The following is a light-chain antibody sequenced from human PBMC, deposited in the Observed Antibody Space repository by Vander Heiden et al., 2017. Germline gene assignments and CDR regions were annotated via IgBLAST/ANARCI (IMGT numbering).Light chain of an antibody. V-gene: IGLV2-8*01. CDR1: SSDVGGYDY. CDR3: SSYAGSNNPYV. CDR2: EVS. J-gene: IGLJ1*01. Sequence: QSALTQPPSASGSPGQLVTISCTGTSSDVGGYDYVSWYQQHPGKAPKLMIYEVSTRPSGVPDRFSGSKSGNTASLTVSGLQAEDEADYCCSSYAGSNNPYVFGTGTKVTVL.